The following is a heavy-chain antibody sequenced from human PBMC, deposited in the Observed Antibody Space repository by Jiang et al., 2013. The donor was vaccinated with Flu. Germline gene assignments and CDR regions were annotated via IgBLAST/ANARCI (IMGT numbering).Heavy chain of an antibody. CDR1: GFTFTTYS. D-gene: IGHD6-19*01. J-gene: IGHJ4*02. CDR3: VKTQSPSSGGWYGGNFDC. Sequence: QLVESGGDLVQPGGSLRLSCSASGFTFTTYSMHWVRQAPGKGLQYVSAISSDGTNTYSADSVKGRFTISRDNSRNKLYLQMSSLRPEDTAVYYCVKTQSPSSGGWYGGNFDCWGPGTLVTVSS. CDR2: ISSDGTNT. V-gene: IGHV3-64D*06.